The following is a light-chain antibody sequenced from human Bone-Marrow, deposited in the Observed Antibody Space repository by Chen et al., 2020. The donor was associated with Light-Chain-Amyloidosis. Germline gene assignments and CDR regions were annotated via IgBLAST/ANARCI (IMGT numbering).Light chain of an antibody. V-gene: IGLV3-21*03. Sequence: SYVLKQPSSVSVAAGKTAQIAWGGNNIGSTSVHWYQQRPGQAPLLVVYDDSDRPSGIPERLSGSNSGNTATLTISRVEAGDEADYYCQVWDRSSDRPVFGGGTKLTVL. CDR1: NIGSTS. CDR2: DDS. CDR3: QVWDRSSDRPV. J-gene: IGLJ3*02.